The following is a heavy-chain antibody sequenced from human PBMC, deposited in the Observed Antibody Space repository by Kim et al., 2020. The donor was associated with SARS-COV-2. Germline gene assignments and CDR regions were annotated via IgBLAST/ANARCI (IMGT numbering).Heavy chain of an antibody. J-gene: IGHJ5*01. D-gene: IGHD3-9*01. V-gene: IGHV3-33*05. CDR2: ISYEGSNK. CDR1: GFTFSSYG. Sequence: GGSLRLSCAASGFTFSSYGMHWVRQAPGKGLEWVAVISYEGSNKYYADSVKGRFTISRDNSKNTLYLQMNSLRAEDTAVYYCARAFRYFDWLVSWGQGTLVTVSS. CDR3: ARAFRYFDWLVS.